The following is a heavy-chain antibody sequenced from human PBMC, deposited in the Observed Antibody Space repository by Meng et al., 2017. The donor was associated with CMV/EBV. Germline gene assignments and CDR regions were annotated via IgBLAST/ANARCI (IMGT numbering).Heavy chain of an antibody. J-gene: IGHJ4*02. D-gene: IGHD5-18*01. CDR2: ILPIFGPA. V-gene: IGHV1-69*05. CDR1: GGTFSSSA. Sequence: SVKVSCKASGGTFSSSAISWVRQAPGHGLAWMGGILPIFGPANSAQQFQGRVTITTDDSTSTAYMELSSLRSEDTAVYYCARGYSYGYSDYFDYWGQGTLVTVSS. CDR3: ARGYSYGYSDYFDY.